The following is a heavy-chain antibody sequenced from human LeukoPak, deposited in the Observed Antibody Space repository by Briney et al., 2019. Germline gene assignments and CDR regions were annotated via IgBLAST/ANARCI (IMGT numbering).Heavy chain of an antibody. J-gene: IGHJ3*02. V-gene: IGHV3-74*01. CDR2: INSDVSTT. Sequence: GGSLRLSCAASGFTSSAYWMHWVRQVPGKGLVWVSRINSDVSTTNYADSVKGRFTISRDNAKNTIYLQMNSLRAEDTAVYYCARYGRYRAFDIWGPGTVFTVSS. CDR3: ARYGRYRAFDI. CDR1: GFTSSAYW. D-gene: IGHD1-26*01.